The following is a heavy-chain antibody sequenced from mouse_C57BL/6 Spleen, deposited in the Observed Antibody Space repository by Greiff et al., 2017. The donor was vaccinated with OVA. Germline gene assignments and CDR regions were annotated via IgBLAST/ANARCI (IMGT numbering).Heavy chain of an antibody. V-gene: IGHV5-9*01. Sequence: EVKVEESGGGLVKPGGSLKLSCAASGFTFSSYTMSWVRQTPEKRLEWVATISGGGGNTYYPDSVKGRFTISRDNAKNTLYLQMSSLRSEDTALYYCARANWDFDYWGQGTTLTVSS. D-gene: IGHD4-1*01. J-gene: IGHJ2*01. CDR2: ISGGGGNT. CDR3: ARANWDFDY. CDR1: GFTFSSYT.